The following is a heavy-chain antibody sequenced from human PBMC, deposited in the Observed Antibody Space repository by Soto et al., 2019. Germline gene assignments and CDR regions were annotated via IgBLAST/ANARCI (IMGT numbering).Heavy chain of an antibody. Sequence: SETLSLTCAVYGGSFSGYYWSWIRQPPGKGLEWIGEINHSGSTNYNPSLKSRVTISVDTSKNQFSVKLSSVTAADTAVYYCARSRTQWLVSPRGDYYYGMDVWGQGTTVTVS. D-gene: IGHD6-19*01. CDR3: ARSRTQWLVSPRGDYYYGMDV. CDR2: INHSGST. V-gene: IGHV4-34*01. J-gene: IGHJ6*02. CDR1: GGSFSGYY.